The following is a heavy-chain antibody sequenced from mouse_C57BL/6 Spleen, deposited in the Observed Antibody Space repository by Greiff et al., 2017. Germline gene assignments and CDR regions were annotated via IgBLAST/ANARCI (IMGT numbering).Heavy chain of an antibody. CDR2: ISGGGGNT. Sequence: EVKLVEPGGGLVKPGGSLKLSCAASGFTFSSYSMSWVRQTPEKRLEWVATISGGGGNTYYPDSVKGRFTISRDNAKNTLYLQMSSLRSEDTALYYCARHFITTVAFDYWGQGTTLTVSS. CDR1: GFTFSSYS. CDR3: ARHFITTVAFDY. D-gene: IGHD1-1*01. V-gene: IGHV5-9*01. J-gene: IGHJ2*01.